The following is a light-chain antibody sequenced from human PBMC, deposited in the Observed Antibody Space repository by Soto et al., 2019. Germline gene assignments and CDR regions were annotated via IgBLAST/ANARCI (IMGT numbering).Light chain of an antibody. V-gene: IGKV3D-20*02. CDR1: QSVSTSY. J-gene: IGKJ5*01. Sequence: EIVLTQSPGTLSLSPGERATLSCRASQSVSTSYVAWYQQKFGQAPRLLIYDAFSRATGIPDRFSASGSGTDFTLTISRLEPEDFAVYYCQKRSDWPITFGQGTRLEIK. CDR2: DAF. CDR3: QKRSDWPIT.